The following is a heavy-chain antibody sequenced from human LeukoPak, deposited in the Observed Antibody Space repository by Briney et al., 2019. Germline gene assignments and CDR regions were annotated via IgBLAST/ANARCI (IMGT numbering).Heavy chain of an antibody. D-gene: IGHD3-10*01. V-gene: IGHV1-2*02. J-gene: IGHJ4*02. CDR2: INPNSGGT. CDR1: GYTFTSHA. Sequence: GASVKVSCKASGYTFTSHAMHWVRQAPGQGLEWMGWINPNSGGTNYAQKFQGRVTMTRDTSISTAYMELSRLRSDDTAVYYCARGLSPMVPDYWGQGTLVTVSS. CDR3: ARGLSPMVPDY.